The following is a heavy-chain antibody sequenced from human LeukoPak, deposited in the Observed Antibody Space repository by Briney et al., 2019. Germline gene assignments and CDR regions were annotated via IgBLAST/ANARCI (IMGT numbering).Heavy chain of an antibody. CDR2: ISGDGDNT. J-gene: IGHJ3*02. D-gene: IGHD3-10*01. CDR1: GFTFDDYA. CDR3: ARGRDVYYYGSGSYGVGAFDI. Sequence: GGSLRLSCAASGFTFDDYAMHWVRQAPGKGLEWVSLISGDGDNTYYADSVKGRFTISRDNSKDSLYLQMNSLRAEDTALYYCARGRDVYYYGSGSYGVGAFDIWGQGTMVTVSS. V-gene: IGHV3-43*02.